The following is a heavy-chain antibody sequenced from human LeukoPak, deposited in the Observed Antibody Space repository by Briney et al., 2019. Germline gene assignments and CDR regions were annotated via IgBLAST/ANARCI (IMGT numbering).Heavy chain of an antibody. V-gene: IGHV3-13*04. J-gene: IGHJ4*02. CDR2: VGIAGDT. D-gene: IGHD2-15*01. CDR1: GFTVSSHD. CDR3: ARDSEYCTGGTCRLDY. Sequence: GGSLRLSCAASGFTVSSHDIHWVRQPTGKGLEWVSGVGIAGDTYYAGSVKGRFTISRENAKNALFLQMNSLRAEDTAVYYCARDSEYCTGGTCRLDYWGQGTLVTVSS.